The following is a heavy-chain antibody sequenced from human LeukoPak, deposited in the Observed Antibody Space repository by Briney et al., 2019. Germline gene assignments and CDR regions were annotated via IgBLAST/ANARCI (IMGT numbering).Heavy chain of an antibody. CDR1: GGSISSYY. J-gene: IGHJ4*02. Sequence: SETLSLTCTVSGGSISSYYWSWIRQPPGKGLEWIGYIYYSGSTNYNPSLTSRVTISVDTSKNQFSLKLSSVTAADTAVYYCASSIAAAGHFDNWGQRTLVTVSS. CDR3: ASSIAAAGHFDN. D-gene: IGHD6-13*01. CDR2: IYYSGST. V-gene: IGHV4-59*01.